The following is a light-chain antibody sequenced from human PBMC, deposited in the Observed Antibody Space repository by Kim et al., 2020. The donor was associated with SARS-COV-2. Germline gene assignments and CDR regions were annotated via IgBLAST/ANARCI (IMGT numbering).Light chain of an antibody. J-gene: IGLJ3*02. CDR1: SGHSSYI. V-gene: IGLV4-60*03. CDR2: LEGCGSY. CDR3: ETWDSNTLV. Sequence: SSVKLTCTLSSGHSSYIIAWHQHQPGKAPRYLMKLEGCGSYDKGSGVPDRFSGSSSGADRHLTISNLQSEDEADYYCETWDSNTLVFGGGTQLTVL.